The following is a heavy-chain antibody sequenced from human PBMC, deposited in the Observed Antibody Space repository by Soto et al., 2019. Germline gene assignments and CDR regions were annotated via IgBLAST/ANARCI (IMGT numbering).Heavy chain of an antibody. Sequence: GESLKISCKGSGYSFTSYWIGWVRQMPGKGLEWMGIIYPGDSDTRYSPSFQGQVTISADKSISTAYLQWSSLKASDTAMYYCARRMLPALAYYGMDVWGQGTRVTVSS. D-gene: IGHD2-8*01. CDR1: GYSFTSYW. J-gene: IGHJ6*02. CDR3: ARRMLPALAYYGMDV. V-gene: IGHV5-51*01. CDR2: IYPGDSDT.